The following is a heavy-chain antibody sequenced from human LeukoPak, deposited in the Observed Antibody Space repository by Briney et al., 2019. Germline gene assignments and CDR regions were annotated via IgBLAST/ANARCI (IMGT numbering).Heavy chain of an antibody. CDR1: GYTFTSYG. Sequence: ASVKVSCKASGYTFTSYGISWVRQAPGQGLEWMGWISAYNGNTNHAQKLQGRVTMTTDTSTSTAYMELRSLRSDDTAVYYCVRTARRVADYYGMDVWGQGTTVTASS. CDR2: ISAYNGNT. D-gene: IGHD1-26*01. V-gene: IGHV1-18*01. J-gene: IGHJ6*02. CDR3: VRTARRVADYYGMDV.